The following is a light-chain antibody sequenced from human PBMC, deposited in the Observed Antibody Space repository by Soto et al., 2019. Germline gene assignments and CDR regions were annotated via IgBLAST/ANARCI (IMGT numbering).Light chain of an antibody. CDR3: QQRYSRST. J-gene: IGKJ1*01. CDR2: AES. Sequence: DIQMTQSPSSLSASVGDRVTITCRARQSISSYLNWYQQKPGIAPKLLIYAESSLQSGVPSRFSGSGSGTDFALTISSLQPEYFATYYCQQRYSRSTCGQGNKVEIK. V-gene: IGKV1-39*01. CDR1: QSISSY.